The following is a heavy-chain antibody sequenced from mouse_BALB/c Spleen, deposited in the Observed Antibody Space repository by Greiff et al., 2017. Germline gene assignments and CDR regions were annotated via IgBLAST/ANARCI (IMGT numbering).Heavy chain of an antibody. CDR3: ARGGSDFDY. V-gene: IGHV3-2*02. J-gene: IGHJ2*01. D-gene: IGHD1-1*01. CDR1: GYSITSDYA. Sequence: EVQLVESGPGLVKPSQSLSLTCTVTGYSITSDYAWNWIRQFPGNKLEWMGYISYSGSTSYNPSLKSRISITRDTSKNQFFLQLNSVTTEDTATYYCARGGSDFDYWGQGTTLTVSS. CDR2: ISYSGST.